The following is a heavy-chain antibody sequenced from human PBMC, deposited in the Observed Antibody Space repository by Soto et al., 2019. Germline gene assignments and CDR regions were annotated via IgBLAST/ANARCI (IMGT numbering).Heavy chain of an antibody. D-gene: IGHD6-13*01. Sequence: SQTLSLTCAISGDSVSSNSAAWNWIRQSPSRGLEWLGRTYYRSKWYSDYAVSVKSRITINPDTSKNQFSLQLNSVTPEDTAVYYCARGRSQQLVPWDYYYYGMDVWGQGTTVTVSS. CDR2: TYYRSKWYS. CDR3: ARGRSQQLVPWDYYYYGMDV. CDR1: GDSVSSNSAA. V-gene: IGHV6-1*01. J-gene: IGHJ6*02.